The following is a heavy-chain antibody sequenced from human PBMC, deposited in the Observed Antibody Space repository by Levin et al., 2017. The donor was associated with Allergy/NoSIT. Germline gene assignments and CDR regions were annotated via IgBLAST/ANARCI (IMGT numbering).Heavy chain of an antibody. Sequence: GGSLRLSCTASGFTFGDYAMSWFRQAPGKGLEWVGFIRSKAYGGTTEYAASVKGRFTISRDDSKSIAYLQMNSLKTEDTAVYYCTRDSTYYDILTGSLTFDYWGQGTLVTVSS. J-gene: IGHJ4*02. D-gene: IGHD3-9*01. CDR2: IRSKAYGGTT. CDR1: GFTFGDYA. CDR3: TRDSTYYDILTGSLTFDY. V-gene: IGHV3-49*03.